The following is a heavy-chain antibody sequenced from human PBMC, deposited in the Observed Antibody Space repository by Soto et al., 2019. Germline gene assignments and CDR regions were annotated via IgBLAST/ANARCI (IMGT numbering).Heavy chain of an antibody. V-gene: IGHV3-30*18. CDR3: AKVGIVGATTNYYYYGMDV. CDR1: GFTFSSYG. CDR2: ISYDGSNK. J-gene: IGHJ6*02. Sequence: VQLVESGGGVVQPGRSLRLSCAASGFTFSSYGMHWVRQAPGKGLEWVAVISYDGSNKYYADSVKGRFTISRDNSKNTLYLQMNSLRAEDTAVYYCAKVGIVGATTNYYYYGMDVWGQGTTVTVSS. D-gene: IGHD1-26*01.